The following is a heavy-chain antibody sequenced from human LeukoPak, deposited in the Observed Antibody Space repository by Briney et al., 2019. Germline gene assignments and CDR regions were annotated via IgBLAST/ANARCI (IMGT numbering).Heavy chain of an antibody. J-gene: IGHJ6*03. D-gene: IGHD3-16*01. Sequence: SETLSLTCTVSGGSLSSYYWSWIRQPPGKGLEWIGYTYYSGSTNYNPPLKSRVTISVDTSKNQFSLKLSSVTAADTAVYYCARGPRSYYYYMDVWGKGTTVTVSS. CDR2: TYYSGST. CDR3: ARGPRSYYYYMDV. CDR1: GGSLSSYY. V-gene: IGHV4-59*01.